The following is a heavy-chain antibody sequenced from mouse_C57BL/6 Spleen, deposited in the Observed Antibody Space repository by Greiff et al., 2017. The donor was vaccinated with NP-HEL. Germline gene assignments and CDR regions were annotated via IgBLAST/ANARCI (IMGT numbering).Heavy chain of an antibody. Sequence: VQLQQSGAELVRPGASVKLSCTASGFNIKDYYMHWVKQRPEQGLEWIGRIDPEDGDTEYAPKFQGKATMTADTSSNTVYLQLSSLTSEDTAVYYCTTGDYYGNYHYYAMDYWGQGTSVTVSS. CDR3: TTGDYYGNYHYYAMDY. J-gene: IGHJ4*01. V-gene: IGHV14-1*01. CDR1: GFNIKDYY. D-gene: IGHD2-1*01. CDR2: IDPEDGDT.